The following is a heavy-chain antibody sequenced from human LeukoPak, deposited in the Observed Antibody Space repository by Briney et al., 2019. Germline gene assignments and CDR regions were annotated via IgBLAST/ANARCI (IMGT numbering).Heavy chain of an antibody. V-gene: IGHV3-30*03. D-gene: IGHD3-9*01. CDR3: ARETTYYDILTGPAYYYYMDV. J-gene: IGHJ6*03. CDR1: GFTFSTYG. CDR2: IAYDGKTT. Sequence: GGSLRLSCAASGFTFSTYGTHWVRQAPGKGLEWVAVIAYDGKTTYYADSVKGRFTISRDNAKNSLYLQMNSLRAEDTALYYCARETTYYDILTGPAYYYYMDVWGKGTTVTISS.